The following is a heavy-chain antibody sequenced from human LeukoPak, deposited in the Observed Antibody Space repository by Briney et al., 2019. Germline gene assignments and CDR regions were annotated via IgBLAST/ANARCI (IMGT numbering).Heavy chain of an antibody. CDR3: ARDPYSSGWPSYYYYGMDV. J-gene: IGHJ6*02. CDR2: ISYDGSNK. D-gene: IGHD6-19*01. Sequence: GGSLRLSCAASGFTFSSYGMPWVRQAPGKGLEWVAVISYDGSNKYYADSVKGRFTISRDNSKNTLYLQMNSLRAEDTAVYYCARDPYSSGWPSYYYYGMDVWGQGTTVTVSS. V-gene: IGHV3-30*03. CDR1: GFTFSSYG.